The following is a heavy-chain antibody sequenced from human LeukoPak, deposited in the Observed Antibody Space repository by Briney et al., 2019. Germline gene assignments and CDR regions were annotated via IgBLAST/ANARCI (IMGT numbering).Heavy chain of an antibody. J-gene: IGHJ4*02. V-gene: IGHV3-7*01. CDR1: AFTFSSYW. CDR3: ARDRGYSSFDY. D-gene: IGHD4-23*01. CDR2: IKEDGSVI. Sequence: GGSLRLSCAASAFTFSSYWMSWVRQAPGKGLEWVANIKEDGSVINYVDSVKGRFTISRDNAKKSLYLQMNSLRVEDTAVYYCARDRGYSSFDYWGQGTLVTVSS.